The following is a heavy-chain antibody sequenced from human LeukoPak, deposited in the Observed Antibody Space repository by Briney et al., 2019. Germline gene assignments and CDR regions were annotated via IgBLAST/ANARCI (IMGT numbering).Heavy chain of an antibody. Sequence: PGGSLRLSCAAPGFTFSSYAMSWVRQAPGKGLEWVANIKQDGSEKYYVDSVKGRFTISRDNAKNSLYLQMNSLRAEDTAVYYCVRAGGSSWSDYWGQGTLVTVSS. CDR2: IKQDGSEK. D-gene: IGHD6-13*01. V-gene: IGHV3-7*01. J-gene: IGHJ4*02. CDR1: GFTFSSYA. CDR3: VRAGGSSWSDY.